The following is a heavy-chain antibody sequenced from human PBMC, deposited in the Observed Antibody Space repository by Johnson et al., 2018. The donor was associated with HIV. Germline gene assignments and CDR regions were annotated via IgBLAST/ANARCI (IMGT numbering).Heavy chain of an antibody. V-gene: IGHV3-30*18. Sequence: QVQLVESGGGVVQPGRSLRVSCAASGFSFGSYGMHWVRQAPGKGLEWVAIISYGGTYKYYADSVKGRFTISRDNSNNTLYLQMNSLRAEDTAVYYCAKERSWAFDIWGHGTMVTVS. CDR1: GFSFGSYG. CDR2: ISYGGTYK. J-gene: IGHJ3*02. CDR3: AKERSWAFDI. D-gene: IGHD7-27*01.